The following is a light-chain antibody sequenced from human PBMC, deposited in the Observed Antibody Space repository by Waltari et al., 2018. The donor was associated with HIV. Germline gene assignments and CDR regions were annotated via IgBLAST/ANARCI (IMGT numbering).Light chain of an antibody. Sequence: QSALNQPPSASGSPGQSVTISCTGTSSDIGGYNYVSWYQQHPGKAPNLIMTEVTKRPSGVPARFSGSKSGNTASLTGSGLQAEDEAHYYCSSYAPTNNFYVLFGGGTALTVL. J-gene: IGLJ2*01. CDR2: EVT. V-gene: IGLV2-8*01. CDR1: SSDIGGYNY. CDR3: SSYAPTNNFYVL.